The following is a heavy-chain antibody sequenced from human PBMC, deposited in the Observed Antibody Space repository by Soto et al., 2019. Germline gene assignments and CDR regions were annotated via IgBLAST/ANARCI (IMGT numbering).Heavy chain of an antibody. CDR3: ARGTWELGYF. Sequence: SGFTFSDYYMSWIRQAPGKGLEWVSYMSSSGSTIYYADSVKGRFTISRDNAKNSVYLQMNSLRSDDTAVYYCARGTWELGYFWGQGTLVTVSS. J-gene: IGHJ4*02. CDR2: MSSSGSTI. D-gene: IGHD1-26*01. CDR1: GFTFSDYY. V-gene: IGHV3-11*01.